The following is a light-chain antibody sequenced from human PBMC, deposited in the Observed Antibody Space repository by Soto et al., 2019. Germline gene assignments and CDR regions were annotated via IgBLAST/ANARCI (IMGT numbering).Light chain of an antibody. J-gene: IGKJ1*01. CDR2: GAS. V-gene: IGKV1-5*01. CDR1: ESVDNW. Sequence: DVQMTQSPSTLSASVGDRVTITCRASESVDNWLACYQQKPGKAPNLLIYGASSSESGVPSRFSGSGSGTEFTLTISSLQPDDFAAYSCHQYTHNSWTFGQGTKVDIK. CDR3: HQYTHNSWT.